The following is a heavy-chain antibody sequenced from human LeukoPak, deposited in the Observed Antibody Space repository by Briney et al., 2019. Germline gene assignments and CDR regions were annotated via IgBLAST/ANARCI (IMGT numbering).Heavy chain of an antibody. J-gene: IGHJ4*02. V-gene: IGHV4-34*01. Sequence: SETLSLTCAVYGGSFSGYYWSWIRQPPGKGLEWIGEINHSGSTNYNPSLKSRVTISVDTSKNQFSLKLSSVTAADTAVYYCARHLRSGAVDYWGQGTLVTVSS. CDR3: ARHLRSGAVDY. CDR1: GGSFSGYY. D-gene: IGHD4-17*01. CDR2: INHSGST.